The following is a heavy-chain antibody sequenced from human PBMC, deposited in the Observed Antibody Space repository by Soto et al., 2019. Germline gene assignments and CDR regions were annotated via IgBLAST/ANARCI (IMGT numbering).Heavy chain of an antibody. CDR2: IYHSGST. D-gene: IGHD2-21*01. Sequence: ETLSLTCTVSGGSISGSTSYWGWIRQPPGKGLEWIGSIYHSGSTYYSPSLKSRVTISADTSKNQFSLKLSSVTAADTAVYYCARLVGVAISPWGQGTLVTVSS. J-gene: IGHJ4*02. V-gene: IGHV4-39*01. CDR3: ARLVGVAISP. CDR1: GGSISGSTSY.